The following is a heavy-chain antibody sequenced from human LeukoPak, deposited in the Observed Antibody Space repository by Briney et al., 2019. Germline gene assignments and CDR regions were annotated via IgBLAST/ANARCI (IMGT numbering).Heavy chain of an antibody. CDR1: GFIFSSYW. V-gene: IGHV3-74*01. CDR3: AREEVSSAAIDH. CDR2: ISTDGRTT. Sequence: GGSLRLSCAASGFIFSSYWKHWARHAPGKGLVWVSRISTDGRTTIYADSVKGRFTISRDNAKNTLYLQMNRLRAEDTAVYYCAREEVSSAAIDHWGQGTLVSVSS. D-gene: IGHD6-6*01. J-gene: IGHJ4*02.